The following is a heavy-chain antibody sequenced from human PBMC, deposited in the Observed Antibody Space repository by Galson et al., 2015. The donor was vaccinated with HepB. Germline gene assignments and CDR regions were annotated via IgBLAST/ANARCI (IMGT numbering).Heavy chain of an antibody. D-gene: IGHD6-13*01. CDR1: GGTFSSYA. CDR2: IIPIFGTA. CDR3: ATPSSSWLSHNQPNYYYYYGMDV. J-gene: IGHJ6*02. Sequence: SVKVSCKAPGGTFSSYAISWVRQAPGQGLEWMGGIIPIFGTANYAQKFQGRVTITADKSTSTAYMELSSLRSEDTAVYYCATPSSSWLSHNQPNYYYYYGMDVWGQGTTVTVSS. V-gene: IGHV1-69*06.